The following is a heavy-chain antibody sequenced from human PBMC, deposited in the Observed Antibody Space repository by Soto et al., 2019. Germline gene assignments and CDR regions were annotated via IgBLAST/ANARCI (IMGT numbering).Heavy chain of an antibody. CDR1: GGTFSSYA. CDR2: IIPIFGTA. Sequence: QVQLVQSGAEVKKPGSSVKVSCKASGGTFSSYAISWVRQAPGQGLEWMGGIIPIFGTANYAQKFQGRVTITADKSTSTAYMELSSLRSEDTAVYYCARDLLRESLAREYCFDYWGQGTLVTVSS. V-gene: IGHV1-69*06. J-gene: IGHJ4*02. D-gene: IGHD3-10*01. CDR3: ARDLLRESLAREYCFDY.